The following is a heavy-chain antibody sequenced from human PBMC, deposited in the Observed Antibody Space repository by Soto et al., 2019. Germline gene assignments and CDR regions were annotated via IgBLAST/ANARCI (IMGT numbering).Heavy chain of an antibody. CDR2: IYHSGSS. Sequence: SETLSLTCDVSSGSISSSNWWIWVRQPPGKGLEWIGEIYHSGSSNYNPSLKSRVSMSVDRSKNQFSLNLSSVTAADTAVYYCARVRRDYYYYYMDVWGKGTTVTVSS. V-gene: IGHV4-4*02. D-gene: IGHD3-10*01. CDR1: SGSISSSNW. CDR3: ARVRRDYYYYYMDV. J-gene: IGHJ6*03.